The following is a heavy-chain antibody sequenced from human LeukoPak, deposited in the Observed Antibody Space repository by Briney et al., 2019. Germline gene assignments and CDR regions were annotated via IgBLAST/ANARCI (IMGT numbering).Heavy chain of an antibody. CDR1: GFTFSSYW. CDR3: STALNN. J-gene: IGHJ4*02. Sequence: GGSLRLSCAASGFTFSSYWMDWVRQAPGKGLEWVANIKEDGSEKYYVDSVKGRFTISRDNAEKSLYQQMDSLRAEDTAVYYCSTALNNWGQGTLVTVSS. CDR2: IKEDGSEK. V-gene: IGHV3-7*01. D-gene: IGHD2-15*01.